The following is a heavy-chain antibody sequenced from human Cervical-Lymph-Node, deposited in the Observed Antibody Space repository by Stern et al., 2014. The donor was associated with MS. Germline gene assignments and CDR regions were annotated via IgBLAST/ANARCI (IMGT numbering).Heavy chain of an antibody. CDR3: TRGPRT. V-gene: IGHV1-8*01. D-gene: IGHD1-7*01. Sequence: QVQLVQSGGEVKKPGASVKVSCKASGYTFTRYDIHWVRRAAGQGLEWMGWMKPDSGDTVFAQKFQGRVTMTRDTSISTAYLELHSLKSADTAVYYCTRGPRTWGRGTLVTVSS. J-gene: IGHJ4*02. CDR2: MKPDSGDT. CDR1: GYTFTRYD.